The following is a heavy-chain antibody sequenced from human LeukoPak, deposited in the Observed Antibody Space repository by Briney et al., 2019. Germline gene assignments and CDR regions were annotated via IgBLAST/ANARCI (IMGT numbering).Heavy chain of an antibody. J-gene: IGHJ6*02. Sequence: ASVKVSCKVSGYTFTELSTHWVRQVRGKGLEWVGTFDPEDGKTLSAQKFQGRVALTDDSSTNTAYMELSSLKSEDTAVYYCAREDVVLVDAVRYYYYGMDVWGQGTTVTVSS. D-gene: IGHD2-15*01. V-gene: IGHV1-24*01. CDR3: AREDVVLVDAVRYYYYGMDV. CDR1: GYTFTELS. CDR2: FDPEDGKT.